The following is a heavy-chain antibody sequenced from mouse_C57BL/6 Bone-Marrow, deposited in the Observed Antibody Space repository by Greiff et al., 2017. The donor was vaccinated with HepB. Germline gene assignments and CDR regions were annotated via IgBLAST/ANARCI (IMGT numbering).Heavy chain of an antibody. CDR1: GFTFSDYG. V-gene: IGHV5-15*04. CDR3: ARRYGNYGMDY. J-gene: IGHJ4*01. D-gene: IGHD2-1*01. CDR2: ISNLAYSI. Sequence: EVKLVESGGGLVQPGGSLKLSCAASGFTFSDYGMAWVRQAPRKGPEWVAFISNLAYSIYYADTVTGRFTISREKAKNTLYLEMSSLRSEDTAMYYCARRYGNYGMDYWGQGTSVTVSS.